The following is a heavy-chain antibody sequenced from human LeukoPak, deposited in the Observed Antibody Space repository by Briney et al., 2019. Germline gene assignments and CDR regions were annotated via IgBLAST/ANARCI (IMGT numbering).Heavy chain of an antibody. Sequence: PGGSLRLSCAASGFTFDDYAMHWVRQAPGKGLEWVSGISWNSGSIGYADSVKGRFTISRDNAKDSLYLQMNSLRAEDTALYYCAKDLLRVAVAATYYFDYWGQGTLVTVSS. CDR2: ISWNSGSI. D-gene: IGHD6-19*01. V-gene: IGHV3-9*01. J-gene: IGHJ4*02. CDR3: AKDLLRVAVAATYYFDY. CDR1: GFTFDDYA.